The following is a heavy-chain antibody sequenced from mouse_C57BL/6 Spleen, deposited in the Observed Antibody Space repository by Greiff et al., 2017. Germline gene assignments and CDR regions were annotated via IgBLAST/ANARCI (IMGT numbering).Heavy chain of an antibody. CDR1: GYAFSSYW. Sequence: QVQLQQSGAELVKPGASVKISCKASGYAFSSYWMNWVKQRPGKGLEWIGQIYPGDGDTNYNGKFKGKATLTADKSSSTAYMQLSSLTSEDSAVYFCARPPYYGSSGHWYFDVWGTGTTVTVSS. J-gene: IGHJ1*03. D-gene: IGHD1-1*01. CDR2: IYPGDGDT. V-gene: IGHV1-80*01. CDR3: ARPPYYGSSGHWYFDV.